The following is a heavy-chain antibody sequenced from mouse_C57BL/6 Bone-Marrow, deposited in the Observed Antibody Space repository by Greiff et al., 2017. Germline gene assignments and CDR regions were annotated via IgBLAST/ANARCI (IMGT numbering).Heavy chain of an antibody. V-gene: IGHV1-50*01. CDR1: GYTFTSYW. Sequence: QVQLQQPGAELVKPGASVKLSCKASGYTFTSYWMQWVKQRPGQGLEWIGEIDPSDSYTNYNQKFKGKATLTVDTSSSTASMQLSSLTSEDSAVYYCARWHSSALHSETAQATYYWYFDVWGTGTTVTVSS. J-gene: IGHJ1*03. CDR3: ARWHSSALHSETAQATYYWYFDV. CDR2: IDPSDSYT. D-gene: IGHD3-2*02.